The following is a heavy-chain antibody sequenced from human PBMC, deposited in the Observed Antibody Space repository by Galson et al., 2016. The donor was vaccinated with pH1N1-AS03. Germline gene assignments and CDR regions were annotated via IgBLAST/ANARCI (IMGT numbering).Heavy chain of an antibody. CDR3: ARSPRVISVAGTLPSRFDP. J-gene: IGHJ5*02. Sequence: TLSLTCTVFGHSITTGHYWGWIRQPPGKGLEWIGSIYPGVSTDYNPSLKSQVTISVDTSKNQFSLKLSSVTAADTAVYYCARSPRVISVAGTLPSRFDPWGQGTLVTVSS. CDR2: IYPGVST. V-gene: IGHV4-38-2*02. D-gene: IGHD6-19*01. CDR1: GHSITTGHY.